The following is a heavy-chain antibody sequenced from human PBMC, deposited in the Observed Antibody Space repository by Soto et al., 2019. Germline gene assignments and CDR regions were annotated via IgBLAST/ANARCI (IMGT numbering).Heavy chain of an antibody. CDR2: IIPIFGTA. D-gene: IGHD3-10*01. Sequence: SVKVSCKASGGTFSSYAISWVRQAPGQGLEWMGGIIPIFGTANYAQKFQGRVTITADESTSTAYMELSSLRSEDTAVYYCARDRDYYGSGSYYLPGWFDPWGQGTLVTVSS. CDR3: ARDRDYYGSGSYYLPGWFDP. CDR1: GGTFSSYA. J-gene: IGHJ5*02. V-gene: IGHV1-69*13.